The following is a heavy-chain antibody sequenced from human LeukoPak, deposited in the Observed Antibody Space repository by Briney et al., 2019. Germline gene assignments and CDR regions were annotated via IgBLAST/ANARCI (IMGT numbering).Heavy chain of an antibody. CDR3: ARGGFNMVRGVITPSNSYFYYMDI. V-gene: IGHV3-69-1*01. Sequence: GGSLRLSCAASGFTFSAYSMNWVRQAPGKGLEWVSSITSGDFVYFADSLKGRFTISRDNGKSSLYLQMNSLRVEDTAVYYCARGGFNMVRGVITPSNSYFYYMDIWGKGTTVTVSS. CDR1: GFTFSAYS. J-gene: IGHJ6*03. CDR2: ITSGDFV. D-gene: IGHD3-10*01.